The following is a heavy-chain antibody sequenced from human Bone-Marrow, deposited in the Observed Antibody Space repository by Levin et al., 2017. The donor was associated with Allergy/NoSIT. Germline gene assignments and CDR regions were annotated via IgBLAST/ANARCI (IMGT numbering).Heavy chain of an antibody. Sequence: GGSLRLSCAASGFTLSSYWLYWVRQPSVKGLVWVSHINRDGSNTTYADSVKGRFTISRDNAKNTLYLQMNSLRAEDTAVYFCARPAPSISIFGSGVGMDVWGQGTTVTVSS. CDR3: ARPAPSISIFGSGVGMDV. J-gene: IGHJ6*02. CDR1: GFTLSSYW. V-gene: IGHV3-74*01. D-gene: IGHD3-3*01. CDR2: INRDGSNT.